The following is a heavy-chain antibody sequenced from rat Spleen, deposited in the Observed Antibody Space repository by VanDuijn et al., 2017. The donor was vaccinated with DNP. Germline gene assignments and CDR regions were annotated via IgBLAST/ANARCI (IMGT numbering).Heavy chain of an antibody. D-gene: IGHD1-4*01. J-gene: IGHJ2*01. V-gene: IGHV5S23*01. CDR3: ASRPPPTRGPFDY. Sequence: EVQLVESGGGLIQPGRSLKLSCTASGFTFRNYDMAWVRQAPTKGLEWVASINTGGGNTYYRDSVKGRFSLSRDNAKSTLYLQVNSLRSEDTATYYCASRPPPTRGPFDYWGQGVAVTVSS. CDR1: GFTFRNYD. CDR2: INTGGGNT.